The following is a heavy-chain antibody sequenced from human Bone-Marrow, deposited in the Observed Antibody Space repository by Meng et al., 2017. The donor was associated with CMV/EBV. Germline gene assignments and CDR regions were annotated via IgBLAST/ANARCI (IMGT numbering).Heavy chain of an antibody. Sequence: ASVKVSCKASGYTFTGYYMHWVRQAPGQGLEWMGWINPNSGGTNYAQKFQGRVTMTRDTSISTAYMELSRLRSDDTAVYYCASAGYCTNGVCYSDYWGQGTLVIVSS. CDR2: INPNSGGT. D-gene: IGHD2-8*01. CDR3: ASAGYCTNGVCYSDY. CDR1: GYTFTGYY. J-gene: IGHJ4*02. V-gene: IGHV1-2*02.